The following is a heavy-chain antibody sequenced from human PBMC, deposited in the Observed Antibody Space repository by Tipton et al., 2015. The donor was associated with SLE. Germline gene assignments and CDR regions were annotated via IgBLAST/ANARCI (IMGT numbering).Heavy chain of an antibody. D-gene: IGHD1-20*01. Sequence: TLSLTCAVYGGSFSGYYWSWIRQPPGKGLEWIGYMYFTGTTMYNPSLQSRVSISEDTSKNQLSLRLSPVIAADTAVYYCARGKGDNYFFDYWGQGTLVTVSS. CDR2: MYFTGTT. V-gene: IGHV4-59*01. CDR3: ARGKGDNYFFDY. CDR1: GGSFSGYY. J-gene: IGHJ4*02.